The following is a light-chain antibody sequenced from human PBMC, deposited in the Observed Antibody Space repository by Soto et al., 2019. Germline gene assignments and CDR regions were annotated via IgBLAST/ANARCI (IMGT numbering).Light chain of an antibody. CDR1: SSDVGSYNL. V-gene: IGLV2-23*02. CDR3: CSYARSSTYV. CDR2: EVS. Sequence: QSALTQPAPVSGSPGQSITISCTGTSSDVGSYNLVSWYQQHPGKAPKLMIYEVSKWPSGVSNRFSGSRSGHTASLTISGLQAEDETDYYCCSYARSSTYVFGAGTKVTV. J-gene: IGLJ1*01.